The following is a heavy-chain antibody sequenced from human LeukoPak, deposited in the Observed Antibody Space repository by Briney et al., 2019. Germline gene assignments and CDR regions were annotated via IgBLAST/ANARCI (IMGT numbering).Heavy chain of an antibody. V-gene: IGHV3-33*06. CDR3: AKGISVVVVPGDVFDV. CDR1: GLTFSTSA. Sequence: GGSLRLSCAASGLTFSTSAMHWVRQAPGKGLQWVAVIYYDGSEEYYADSAKGRFTISRDNSKNTLYLHMNSLRADDTAMYYCAKGISVVVVPGDVFDVWGQGTMVTVSS. D-gene: IGHD2-2*01. CDR2: IYYDGSEE. J-gene: IGHJ3*01.